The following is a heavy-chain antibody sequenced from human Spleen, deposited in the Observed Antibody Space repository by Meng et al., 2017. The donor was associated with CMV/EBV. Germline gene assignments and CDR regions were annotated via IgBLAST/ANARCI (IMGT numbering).Heavy chain of an antibody. Sequence: SETLSLTCTVSGGSISNYYWSWIRQPPGKGLEWIGYIYYSGSTNYNPSLKSRVTISVDTSKNQFSLKLSSVTAADTAVYYCASKYDFWSGYYSLPVFGMDVWGQGTTVTVSS. D-gene: IGHD3-3*01. CDR2: IYYSGST. CDR3: ASKYDFWSGYYSLPVFGMDV. CDR1: GGSISNYY. V-gene: IGHV4-59*12. J-gene: IGHJ6*02.